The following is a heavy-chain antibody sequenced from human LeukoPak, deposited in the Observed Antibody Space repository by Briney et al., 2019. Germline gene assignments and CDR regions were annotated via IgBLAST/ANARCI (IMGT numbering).Heavy chain of an antibody. CDR3: ARDVGANSFDY. CDR2: IYYSGST. J-gene: IGHJ4*02. CDR1: GASISSYY. V-gene: IGHV4-59*01. D-gene: IGHD1-26*01. Sequence: SETLSLTCTVSGASISSYYWSWIRQPPGKGLEWIGYIYYSGSTNYNPSLKSRVTISVDTSKNQFSLKLSSVTAADTAVYYCARDVGANSFDYWGQGTLVTVSS.